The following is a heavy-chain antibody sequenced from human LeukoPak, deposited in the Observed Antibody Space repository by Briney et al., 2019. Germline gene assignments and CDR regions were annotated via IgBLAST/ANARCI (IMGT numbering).Heavy chain of an antibody. J-gene: IGHJ4*02. CDR2: VYTSENI. D-gene: IGHD2-15*01. CDR3: ARGYCSGGSCYSSPGY. V-gene: IGHV4-4*07. Sequence: KPSETLSLTCTVSGGSISSFYWSWIRQPAGKGLEWIGRVYTSENIIYNPSLKSRVTMSVDTSKNQFSLKLSSVTAADTAVYYCARGYCSGGSCYSSPGYWGQGTLVTVSS. CDR1: GGSISSFY.